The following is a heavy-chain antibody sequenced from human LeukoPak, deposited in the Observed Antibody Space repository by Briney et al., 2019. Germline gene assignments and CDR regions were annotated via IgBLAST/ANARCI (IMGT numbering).Heavy chain of an antibody. CDR2: TYYRSKWYN. CDR3: ARETAREYYYYYYMDV. V-gene: IGHV6-1*01. J-gene: IGHJ6*03. CDR1: GDSVSSNSAS. Sequence: SQTLSLTCAIPGDSVSSNSASWNWIRQSPSRGLEWLGRTYYRSKWYNDYAVSVKSRITINPDTSKNQFSLQLNSVTPEDTAVYYCARETAREYYYYYYMDVWGKGTTVTVSS. D-gene: IGHD6-6*01.